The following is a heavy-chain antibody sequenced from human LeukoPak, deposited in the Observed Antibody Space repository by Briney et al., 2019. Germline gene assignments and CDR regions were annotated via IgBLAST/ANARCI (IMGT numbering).Heavy chain of an antibody. V-gene: IGHV4-61*05. J-gene: IGHJ4*02. D-gene: IGHD3-9*01. CDR3: VRRVRYFGQNDY. CDR2: IYYTGST. Sequence: SETLSLTCSVSGVYFSSSGCYWGWIRQPPGKGLEWIGYIYYTGSTNYNPSLKSRVTMSVDTSKNQISLKLSSVTAADSAVYYCVRRVRYFGQNDYWGQGTLVTVSS. CDR1: GVYFSSSGCY.